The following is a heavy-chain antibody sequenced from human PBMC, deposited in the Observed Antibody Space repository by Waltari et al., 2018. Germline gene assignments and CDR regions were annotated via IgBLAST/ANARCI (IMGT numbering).Heavy chain of an antibody. D-gene: IGHD2-21*02. V-gene: IGHV1-69*12. CDR1: GGPLRRYA. CDR2: IIPIFGTA. Sequence: QVQLVQSGAEVKKPGSSVKVSCQASGGPLRRYAISWTRQAPGQGLEWMGGIIPIFGTANYAQKFQGRVTITADESTSTAYMELSSLRSEDTAVYYCARVVMTASRLRYYGMDVWGQGTTVTVSS. J-gene: IGHJ6*02. CDR3: ARVVMTASRLRYYGMDV.